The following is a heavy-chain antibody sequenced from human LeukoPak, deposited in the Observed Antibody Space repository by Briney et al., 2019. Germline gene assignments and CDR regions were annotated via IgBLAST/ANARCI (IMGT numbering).Heavy chain of an antibody. Sequence: GGSLRLSCAASGFTFSSYSMNWVRQAPGKGLEWVSYISSTSSTIYYADSVKGRFTISRDNAKNSLYLQMNSLRAEDTAVYYCARDGGVLGYCSGGSCYSMPDYLDYWGQGTLVTVSS. CDR1: GFTFSSYS. CDR3: ARDGGVLGYCSGGSCYSMPDYLDY. CDR2: ISSTSSTI. D-gene: IGHD2-15*01. J-gene: IGHJ4*02. V-gene: IGHV3-48*01.